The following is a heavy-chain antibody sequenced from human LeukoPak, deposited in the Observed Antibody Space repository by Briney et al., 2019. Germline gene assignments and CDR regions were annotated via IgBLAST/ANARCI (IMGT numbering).Heavy chain of an antibody. J-gene: IGHJ4*02. CDR3: AKDIAKHIVGATNLDY. V-gene: IGHV3-43*02. Sequence: GGFLRLSCAASGFTFDDYAMHWVRQAPGKGLEWVSLISGDGGSTYYADSVKGRFTISRDNSKNSLYLQMNSLRTEDTALYYCAKDIAKHIVGATNLDYWGQGTLVTVSS. D-gene: IGHD1-26*01. CDR2: ISGDGGST. CDR1: GFTFDDYA.